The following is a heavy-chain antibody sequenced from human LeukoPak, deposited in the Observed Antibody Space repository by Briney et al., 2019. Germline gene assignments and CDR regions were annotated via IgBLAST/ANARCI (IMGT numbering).Heavy chain of an antibody. CDR1: GGSFSGYY. V-gene: IGHV4-34*01. J-gene: IGHJ4*02. D-gene: IGHD4-17*01. CDR2: INHSGST. Sequence: KASETLSLTCAVYGGSFSGYYWSWIRQPPGKGLEWIGEINHSGSTNYNPSLKSRVTISVDTSKNQFSPKLSSVTAADTAVYYCARTTYGSFDYWGQGTPVTVSS. CDR3: ARTTYGSFDY.